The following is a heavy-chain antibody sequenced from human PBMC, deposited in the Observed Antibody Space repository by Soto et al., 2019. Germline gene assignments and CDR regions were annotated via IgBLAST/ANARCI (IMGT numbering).Heavy chain of an antibody. J-gene: IGHJ4*02. CDR1: GFTFGDYA. D-gene: IGHD6-19*01. CDR2: ISWNSGSI. V-gene: IGHV3-9*01. Sequence: GGSQRLSCAASGFTFGDYAMQWVRQAPGKGLEWVSAISWNSGSIDYADSVKGRFTISRDNAKNSLYLQMNSLRAEDTALYYCAKSHTTSGWYVTTDYWGQGTRVTSPQ. CDR3: AKSHTTSGWYVTTDY.